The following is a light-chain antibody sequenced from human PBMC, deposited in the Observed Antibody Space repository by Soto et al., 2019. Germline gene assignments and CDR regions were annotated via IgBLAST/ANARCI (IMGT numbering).Light chain of an antibody. V-gene: IGLV1-40*01. CDR2: GNS. CDR3: QSYGTGLSGLYV. Sequence: QPVLTQPPSVSGAPGQRVTISCTGSSSNIGAGRDVHWYQQLPGTAPKLLIYGNSNRPSGVPDRFSVSKSGASASLAISGLRAEDEGDYFCQSYGTGLSGLYVFGTGTKVTVL. CDR1: SSNIGAGRD. J-gene: IGLJ1*01.